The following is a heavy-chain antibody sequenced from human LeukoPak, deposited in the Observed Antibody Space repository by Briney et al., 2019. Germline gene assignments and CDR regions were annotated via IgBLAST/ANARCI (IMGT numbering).Heavy chain of an antibody. D-gene: IGHD1-14*01. CDR2: IKQDGSEE. CDR3: ARTDPGTDYYYGMDV. Sequence: GGSLRLSCAASGFTFSSYWMSWVRQAPGKGLEWVANIKQDGSEEVYVDSVKGRFTISRDNAKNSLFLQMNTLRAEDTAVYYCARTDPGTDYYYGMDVWGQGTTVTVSS. V-gene: IGHV3-7*05. CDR1: GFTFSSYW. J-gene: IGHJ6*02.